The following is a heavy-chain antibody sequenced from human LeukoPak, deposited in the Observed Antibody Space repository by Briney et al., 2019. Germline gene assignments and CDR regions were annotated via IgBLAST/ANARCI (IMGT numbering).Heavy chain of an antibody. CDR2: ISYDGSNK. D-gene: IGHD3-22*01. J-gene: IGHJ4*02. V-gene: IGHV3-30*04. CDR1: GFTFSSYA. CDR3: AILVYDSSAPDFDY. Sequence: PGGSLRLSCAASGFTFSSYAMHWVRQAPGKGLEWVAVISYDGSNKYYADSVKGRFTISRDNSKNTLYLPMNSLRAEDTAVYYCAILVYDSSAPDFDYWGQGTLVTVSS.